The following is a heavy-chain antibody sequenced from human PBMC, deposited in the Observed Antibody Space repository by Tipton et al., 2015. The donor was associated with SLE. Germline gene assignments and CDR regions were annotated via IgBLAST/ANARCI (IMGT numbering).Heavy chain of an antibody. Sequence: QVQLVQSGAEVKKPGASVKVSCKASGYTFTSHGISWVRQAPGQGLEWMAWISGYNGNTNSAQKFQGRVTMTTDTSTSTVYMELRSLRPDDTAVYYCARGDVGVSPLKHYFDYWGQGTLVTVSS. CDR1: GYTFTSHG. J-gene: IGHJ4*02. CDR3: ARGDVGVSPLKHYFDY. V-gene: IGHV1-18*01. D-gene: IGHD2-15*01. CDR2: ISGYNGNT.